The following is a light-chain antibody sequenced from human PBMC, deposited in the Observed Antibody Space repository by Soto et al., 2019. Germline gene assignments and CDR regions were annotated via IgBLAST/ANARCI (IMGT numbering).Light chain of an antibody. J-gene: IGKJ4*01. CDR3: QQYQSWPLT. CDR1: QSVYSN. V-gene: IGKV3-15*01. Sequence: EIVMTQSPATLSLSPGESATLSCRASQSVYSNLAWYQQKPGQTPRLLIYESSTRATGIPARFSGGGSGTEFTLTSSSLQSEDFADYFCQQYQSWPLTFGGGTKVEIK. CDR2: ESS.